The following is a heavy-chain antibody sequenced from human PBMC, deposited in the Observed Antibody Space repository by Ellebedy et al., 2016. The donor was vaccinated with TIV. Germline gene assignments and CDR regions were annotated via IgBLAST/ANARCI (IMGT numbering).Heavy chain of an antibody. V-gene: IGHV4-39*01. CDR3: VGHGGHRTFVY. CDR1: GASIRSSNSY. Sequence: MPSETLSLTCTVSGASIRSSNSYWGWIRQPPGKGLEWIGSFYYYGGSTYYNPSLKSRLTISVDTSKNHFSLRLSSVTAADTAVYYCVGHGGHRTFVYWGQGTLVTVSS. J-gene: IGHJ4*02. CDR2: FYYYGGST.